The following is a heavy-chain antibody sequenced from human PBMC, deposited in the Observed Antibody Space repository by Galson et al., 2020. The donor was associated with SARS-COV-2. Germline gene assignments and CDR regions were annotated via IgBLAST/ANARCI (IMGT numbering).Heavy chain of an antibody. CDR3: ARGRDGYNYHDY. J-gene: IGHJ4*02. CDR2: ISYDETNK. D-gene: IGHD5-18*01. CDR1: GFTFSSYA. Sequence: GGSLRLSCAASGFTFSSYAMHWVRQAPGKGLEWVAVISYDETNKYYADSVKGRFTISRDNSKNTLYLQMNSLRAEDTAVYYCARGRDGYNYHDYWGQGTLVTVSS. V-gene: IGHV3-30*04.